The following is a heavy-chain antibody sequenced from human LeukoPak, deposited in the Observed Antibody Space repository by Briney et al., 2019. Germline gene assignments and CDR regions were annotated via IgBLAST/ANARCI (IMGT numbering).Heavy chain of an antibody. CDR3: AREYCSDGSCYGTLYYFDY. D-gene: IGHD2-15*01. CDR1: GGSISNYY. J-gene: IGHJ4*02. CDR2: IYYSGST. Sequence: SETLSLTCTVSGGSISNYYWSWIRQPPGKGLEWIGYIYYSGSTNYNPSLKSHVTISVDTSKNQFSLKLSSVTAADTAVYYCAREYCSDGSCYGTLYYFDYWGQGTLVTVSS. V-gene: IGHV4-59*01.